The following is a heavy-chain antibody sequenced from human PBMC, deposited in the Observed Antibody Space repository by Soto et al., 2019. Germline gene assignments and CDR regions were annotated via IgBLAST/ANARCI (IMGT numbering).Heavy chain of an antibody. CDR2: IRSKANSYAT. D-gene: IGHD6-13*01. CDR1: GFTFSGSA. Sequence: EVPLVESGGGLVQPGGSLKLSCAASGFTFSGSAMHWVRQASGKGLEWVGRIRSKANSYATAYAASVKGRFTISRDDSKNTAYLQMNSLKTEDTAVYYCTRRGSSPGGKDYWGQGTLVTVSS. J-gene: IGHJ4*02. V-gene: IGHV3-73*02. CDR3: TRRGSSPGGKDY.